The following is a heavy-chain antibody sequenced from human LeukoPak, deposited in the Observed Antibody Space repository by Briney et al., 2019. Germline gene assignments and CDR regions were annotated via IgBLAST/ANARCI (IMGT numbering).Heavy chain of an antibody. CDR2: TKQDGSEK. CDR3: ASLDYSNYDGDY. V-gene: IGHV3-7*01. CDR1: GFTFSTYV. D-gene: IGHD4-11*01. J-gene: IGHJ4*02. Sequence: PGGSLRLSCAASGFTFSTYVMHWVRQAPGKGLEWVANTKQDGSEKYYVDSVKGRFTISRDNAKNSLYLQMNSLRAEDTAVYYCASLDYSNYDGDYWGQGTLVTVSS.